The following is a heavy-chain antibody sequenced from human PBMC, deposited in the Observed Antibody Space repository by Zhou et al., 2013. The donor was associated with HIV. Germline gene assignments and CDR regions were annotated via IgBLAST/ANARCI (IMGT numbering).Heavy chain of an antibody. V-gene: IGHV1-46*03. CDR3: ARELSHDIVVVPAATGWFDP. CDR1: GYTFTSYY. Sequence: QVQLVQSGAEVKKPGASVKVSCKASGYTFTSYYMHWVRQAPGQGLEWMGIINPSGGSTSYAQKFQGRVTMTRDTSTSTVYMELSSLRSEDTAVYYCARELSHDIVVVPAATGWFDPWGQGTLVTVSS. J-gene: IGHJ5*02. CDR2: INPSGGST. D-gene: IGHD2-2*01.